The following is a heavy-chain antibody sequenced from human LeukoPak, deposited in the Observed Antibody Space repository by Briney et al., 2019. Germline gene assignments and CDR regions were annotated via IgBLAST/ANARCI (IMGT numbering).Heavy chain of an antibody. D-gene: IGHD6-6*01. CDR3: ARHSASYYFDY. V-gene: IGHV4-39*01. CDR2: IYYSGST. Sequence: SETLSLTCTVSGGSISGSNNYWSWIRQPPGKGLEWIGNIYYSGSTYSNPSLKSRVTISVDMSKNQFSLKLSSVTAADTAVYYCARHSASYYFDYWGQGTLVTVSS. J-gene: IGHJ4*02. CDR1: GGSISGSNNY.